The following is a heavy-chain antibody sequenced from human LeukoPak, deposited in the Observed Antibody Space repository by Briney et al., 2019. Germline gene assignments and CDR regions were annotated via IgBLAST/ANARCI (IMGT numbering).Heavy chain of an antibody. D-gene: IGHD1-26*01. CDR1: GLTFSSYW. J-gene: IGHJ4*02. Sequence: GGSLRLSCAASGLTFSSYWMSWVRQAPGKGLEWVANINQGGSEKYYVDSVRGRFTISRDNAKNSLYLQMNSLRAEDTAVYYCAWEAGTYLWYFDYWGQGTLVTVSS. CDR2: INQGGSEK. CDR3: AWEAGTYLWYFDY. V-gene: IGHV3-7*04.